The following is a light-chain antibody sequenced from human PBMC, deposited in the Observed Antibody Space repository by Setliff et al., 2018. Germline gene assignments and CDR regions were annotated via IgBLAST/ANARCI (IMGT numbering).Light chain of an antibody. J-gene: IGLJ1*01. CDR1: SSNIGAGYD. V-gene: IGLV1-40*01. CDR3: QSYDSSLSGSDV. Sequence: QSVLTRPPSVSGAPGQRVTISCTGSSSNIGAGYDVHWYQQLPGTAPKLLIYGNSNRPSGVPDRFSGSKSGTSASLAITGLQAEDEADYYCQSYDSSLSGSDVFGTGTKGTVL. CDR2: GNS.